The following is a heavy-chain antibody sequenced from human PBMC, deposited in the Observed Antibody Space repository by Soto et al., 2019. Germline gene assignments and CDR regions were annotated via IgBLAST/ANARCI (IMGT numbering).Heavy chain of an antibody. D-gene: IGHD3-22*01. CDR3: ARAPGRDYYDSSGYSAIDY. CDR2: INPNSGGT. Sequence: GASVKVSCKASGYTFTGYYMHWVRQAPGQGLEWMGWINPNSGGTNYAQKFQGRVTMTRDTSISTAYMELSRLRSADTAVYYCARAPGRDYYDSSGYSAIDYWGQGTLVTVSS. J-gene: IGHJ4*02. CDR1: GYTFTGYY. V-gene: IGHV1-2*02.